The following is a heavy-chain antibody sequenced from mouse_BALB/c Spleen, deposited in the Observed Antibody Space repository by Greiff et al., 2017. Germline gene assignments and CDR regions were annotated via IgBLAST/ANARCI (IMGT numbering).Heavy chain of an antibody. CDR2: ISSGGGST. V-gene: IGHV5-12-1*01. CDR3: ARLNSYAMDY. D-gene: IGHD1-3*01. CDR1: GFAFSSYD. J-gene: IGHJ4*01. Sequence: EVKLVESGGGLVKPGGSLKLSCAASGFAFSSYDMSWVRQTPEKRLEWVAYISSGGGSTYYPDTVKGRFTISRDNAKNTLYLQMSSLKSEDTAMYYCARLNSYAMDYWGQGTSVTVSS.